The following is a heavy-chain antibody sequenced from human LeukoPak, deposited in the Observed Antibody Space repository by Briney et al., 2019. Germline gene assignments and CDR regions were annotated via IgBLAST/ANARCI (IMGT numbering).Heavy chain of an antibody. Sequence: SETLSLTCTVPGGSISSYYWSWIRQPPGKGLEWIGYIYYSGSTNYNPSLKSRVTISVDTSKNQFSLKLSSVTAADTAVYYCARVGFLEWLWFDPWGQGTLVTVSS. J-gene: IGHJ5*02. CDR3: ARVGFLEWLWFDP. CDR2: IYYSGST. V-gene: IGHV4-59*01. D-gene: IGHD3-3*02. CDR1: GGSISSYY.